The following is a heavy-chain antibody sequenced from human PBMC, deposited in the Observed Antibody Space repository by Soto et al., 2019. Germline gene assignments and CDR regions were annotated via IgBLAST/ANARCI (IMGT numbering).Heavy chain of an antibody. CDR3: AGGYSGYDTDY. CDR2: ISSNGGST. D-gene: IGHD5-12*01. CDR1: GFTFSSYA. Sequence: PGGSLRLSCSASGFTFSSYAMHWVRQAPGKGLEYVSAISSNGGSTYYADSVKGRFTISRDNSKNTLYLQMSSLRAEDTAMYYCAGGYSGYDTDYWGQGTLVTVSS. V-gene: IGHV3-64D*06. J-gene: IGHJ4*02.